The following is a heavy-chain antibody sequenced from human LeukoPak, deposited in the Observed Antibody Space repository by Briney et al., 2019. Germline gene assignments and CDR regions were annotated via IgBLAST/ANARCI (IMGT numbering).Heavy chain of an antibody. J-gene: IGHJ4*02. Sequence: PGRSLRLSCAASGFTFSSYAMHWVRQAPGKGLEWVAVISYDGSNKYYADSVKGRFTISRDNSKNTLYLQMNSLRAEDTAVYYCARGAVVVITPFDYWGQGTLVTVSS. D-gene: IGHD3-22*01. CDR2: ISYDGSNK. CDR3: ARGAVVVITPFDY. V-gene: IGHV3-30*04. CDR1: GFTFSSYA.